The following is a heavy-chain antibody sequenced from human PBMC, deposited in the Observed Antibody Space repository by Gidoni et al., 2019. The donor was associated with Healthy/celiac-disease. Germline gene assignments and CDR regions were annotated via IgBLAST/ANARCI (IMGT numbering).Heavy chain of an antibody. CDR3: ARTRAAFDI. CDR2: IYYSGST. J-gene: IGHJ3*02. Sequence: QLQLQESGPGLVKPSETLSITCTVPGGSISSSSYYWGWIRQPPGKGLEWIGSIYYSGSTYYNPSLKSRVTISVDTSKNQFSLKLSSVTAADTAVYYCARTRAAFDIWGQGTMVTVSS. CDR1: GGSISSSSYY. V-gene: IGHV4-39*01.